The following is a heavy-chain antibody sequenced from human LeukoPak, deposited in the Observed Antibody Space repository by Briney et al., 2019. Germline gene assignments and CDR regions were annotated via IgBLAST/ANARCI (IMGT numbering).Heavy chain of an antibody. D-gene: IGHD2-21*01. V-gene: IGHV3-11*01. CDR2: ISSSGSTI. Sequence: GGSLRLSCAASGFTFSDYYMSWIRQAPGKGLEWVSYISSSGSTIYYADSVKGRFTISRDNAKNSLYLQMNSLRAEDTAVYYCARELFHFFYPTVNDYWGQGTLVTVSS. J-gene: IGHJ4*02. CDR3: ARELFHFFYPTVNDY. CDR1: GFTFSDYY.